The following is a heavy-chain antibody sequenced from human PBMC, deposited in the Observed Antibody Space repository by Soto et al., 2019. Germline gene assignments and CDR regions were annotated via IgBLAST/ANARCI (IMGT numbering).Heavy chain of an antibody. D-gene: IGHD2-15*01. CDR3: ATSGAYYYGMDV. Sequence: GGSLRLSCAASGFTFSSYAMSWVRQAPGKGLEWVSAISGSGGSTYYADSVKGRFTISRDNSKNTLYLQMNSLRAEDTAVYYCATSGAYYYGMDVWGQGTTVTVSS. V-gene: IGHV3-23*01. CDR2: ISGSGGST. J-gene: IGHJ6*02. CDR1: GFTFSSYA.